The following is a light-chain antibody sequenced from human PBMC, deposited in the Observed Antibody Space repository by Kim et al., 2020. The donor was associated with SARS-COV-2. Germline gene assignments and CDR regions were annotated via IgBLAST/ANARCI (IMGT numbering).Light chain of an antibody. J-gene: IGKJ1*01. V-gene: IGKV3-15*01. CDR1: HSISNK. Sequence: ASRGKRATLSCRASHSISNKLAWYQQKPGQAPRLLIYDTSTRATGIPARFSGSGSGTEFTLTITSLQSEDFAVYYCQQYNNWPGTFGLGTKVDIK. CDR3: QQYNNWPGT. CDR2: DTS.